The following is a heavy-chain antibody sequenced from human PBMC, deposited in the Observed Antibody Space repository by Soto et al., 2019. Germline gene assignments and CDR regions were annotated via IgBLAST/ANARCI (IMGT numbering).Heavy chain of an antibody. Sequence: LQLQESGSGLVKPSQTLSLTCAVSGGSISSGGYSWSWIRQPPGKGLDWIGYIYHSGSTYYNPSLKSRVTISVDRSKNQFSLKLSSVTAADTAVYYCVRVPDYWGQGTLVTVSS. CDR2: IYHSGST. CDR3: VRVPDY. J-gene: IGHJ4*02. CDR1: GGSISSGGYS. V-gene: IGHV4-30-2*01.